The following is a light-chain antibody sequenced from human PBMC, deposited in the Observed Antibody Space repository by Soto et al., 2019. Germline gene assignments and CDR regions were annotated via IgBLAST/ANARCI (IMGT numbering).Light chain of an antibody. V-gene: IGKV3-15*01. CDR2: GAS. CDR3: QQYNSYPYT. CDR1: QSVSSN. J-gene: IGKJ2*01. Sequence: EIVMTQSPATLSVSPGERATLSCRASQSVSSNLAWYQQKPGQAPRLLIYGASTRATGGPARFSGSGSWTEFTLTISSLQSEDFAVYYCQQYNSYPYTFGQGTKLEIK.